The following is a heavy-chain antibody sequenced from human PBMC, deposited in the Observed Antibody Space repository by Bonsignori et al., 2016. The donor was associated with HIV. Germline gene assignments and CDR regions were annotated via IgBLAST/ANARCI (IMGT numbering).Heavy chain of an antibody. CDR2: INHSGSA. CDR3: ASPKIPYSSSSAFDY. J-gene: IGHJ4*02. V-gene: IGHV4-34*01. D-gene: IGHD6-6*01. Sequence: WIRQPPGKGLEWIAEINHSGSANYNPSLRSRVTMSVDTSKNQFSLKLSSVTAADTAVYYCASPKIPYSSSSAFDYWGQGALVTVSS.